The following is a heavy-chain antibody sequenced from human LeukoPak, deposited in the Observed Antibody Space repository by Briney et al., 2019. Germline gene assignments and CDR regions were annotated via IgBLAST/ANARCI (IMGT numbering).Heavy chain of an antibody. Sequence: ASVKVSCKASGYTFTGYYMHWVRQAPGQGLEWMGWINPKSGDTSYAQKLQGRVTMTGDTSISTAYMELNRLISDDTAVYYCARDRNSFGIASSSWSHDVFDIWGQGTMVTVSS. D-gene: IGHD6-13*01. CDR2: INPKSGDT. V-gene: IGHV1-2*02. CDR3: ARDRNSFGIASSSWSHDVFDI. CDR1: GYTFTGYY. J-gene: IGHJ3*02.